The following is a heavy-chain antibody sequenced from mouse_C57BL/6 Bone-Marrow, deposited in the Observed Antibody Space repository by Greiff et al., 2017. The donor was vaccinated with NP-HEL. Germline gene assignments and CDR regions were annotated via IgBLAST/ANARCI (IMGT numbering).Heavy chain of an antibody. D-gene: IGHD2-10*02. V-gene: IGHV5-4*01. CDR1: GFTFSSYA. CDR3: ARDWYGNYDAMDY. Sequence: EVKLVESGGGLVKPGGSLKLSCAASGFTFSSYAMSWVRQTPEKRLEWVATISDGGSYTYYPDNVKGRFTISRDNAKNNLYLQMSHLKSEDTAMYYCARDWYGNYDAMDYWGQGTSVTVSS. CDR2: ISDGGSYT. J-gene: IGHJ4*01.